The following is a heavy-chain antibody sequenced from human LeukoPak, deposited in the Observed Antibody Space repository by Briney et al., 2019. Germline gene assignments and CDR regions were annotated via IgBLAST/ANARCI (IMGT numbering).Heavy chain of an antibody. J-gene: IGHJ5*02. CDR2: IKQSVST. V-gene: IGHV4-34*01. CDR1: GGSFSGYY. CDR3: ARGTLTGYAWFDP. Sequence: ETLSLTCAVDGGSFSGYYWSWIRQPPGNGLEWIGEIKQSVSTNYTPSLTRRLTISVDTSKNQFSLKLSSVTAAATAVYYCARGTLTGYAWFDPWGQGTLVTASS. D-gene: IGHD3-9*01.